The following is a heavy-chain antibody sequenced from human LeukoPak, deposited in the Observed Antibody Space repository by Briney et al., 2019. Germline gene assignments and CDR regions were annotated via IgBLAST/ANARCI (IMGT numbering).Heavy chain of an antibody. D-gene: IGHD1-26*01. Sequence: GGSLRLSCAASGFSVSNNYVSWVRQAPGKGLEWVSVLFSGGKTYYADSVKGRFTISRDNSKNTLYLQMNSLRVEDTAVYYCVKVGSQWAFDYWGQGTLVTVSS. J-gene: IGHJ4*02. CDR2: LFSGGKT. CDR1: GFSVSNNY. CDR3: VKVGSQWAFDY. V-gene: IGHV3-53*01.